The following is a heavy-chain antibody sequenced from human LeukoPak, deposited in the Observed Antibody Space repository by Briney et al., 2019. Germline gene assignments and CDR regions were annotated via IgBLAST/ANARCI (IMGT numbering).Heavy chain of an antibody. D-gene: IGHD5-24*01. V-gene: IGHV4-38-2*02. J-gene: IGHJ4*02. Sequence: PSETLSLTCIVSGYSISSGDYWGWIRQPPGKGLEWIGSIHHSGSTYDNPSLKSRVTLSVDTSKNQFSLKLSSVTAADTAVYYCARDLVRRDGYSFDHWGQGTLVTVSS. CDR3: ARDLVRRDGYSFDH. CDR1: GYSISSGDY. CDR2: IHHSGST.